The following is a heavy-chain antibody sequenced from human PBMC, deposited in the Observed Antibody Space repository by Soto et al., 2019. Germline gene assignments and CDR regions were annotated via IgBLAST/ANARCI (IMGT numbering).Heavy chain of an antibody. CDR3: AESGRATLPYSGMDF. V-gene: IGHV2-5*01. CDR2: TYWNDDK. CDR1: GFSLSTSGVG. D-gene: IGHD4-4*01. J-gene: IGHJ6*02. Sequence: SRPTLVTPTQTLTLTCTFSGFSLSTSGVGVVWVRQPPGKALEWLALTYWNDDKRYSPSLKSRLTITNHTSKNQIVLTLPNMDPVDPTTDYSAESGRATLPYSGMDFWGQGTTVTVYS.